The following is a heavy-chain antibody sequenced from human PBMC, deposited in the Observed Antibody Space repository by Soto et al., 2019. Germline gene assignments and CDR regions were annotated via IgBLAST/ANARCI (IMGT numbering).Heavy chain of an antibody. CDR1: GFTFSDSW. CDR3: VRRIEAPTGYYYYALDV. Sequence: EVQLVESGGGLVQPGGSLRLSCTASGFTFSDSWMTWVRQAPGKGLEWVARIKPDESEKKYADSVKGRFSISRDNAKNSMYLQMDSLRGEDTAVYYCVRRIEAPTGYYYYALDVWGQGTTVTVSS. D-gene: IGHD6-13*01. V-gene: IGHV3-7*01. CDR2: IKPDESEK. J-gene: IGHJ6*02.